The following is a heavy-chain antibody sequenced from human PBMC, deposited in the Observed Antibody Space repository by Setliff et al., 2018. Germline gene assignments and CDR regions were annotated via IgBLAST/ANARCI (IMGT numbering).Heavy chain of an antibody. CDR2: ISPYNGDA. J-gene: IGHJ3*02. CDR3: TRDTNIVVVPPHRTAFDI. V-gene: IGHV1-18*01. Sequence: ASVKVSCKTSGYNFITFGVNWVRQVPGQGFEWMGWISPYNGDANYAQKFQGRVTMTTDTSTGTADMELRNLRSDDTAVYYCTRDTNIVVVPPHRTAFDIWGQGTMVTVSS. D-gene: IGHD2-2*01. CDR1: GYNFITFG.